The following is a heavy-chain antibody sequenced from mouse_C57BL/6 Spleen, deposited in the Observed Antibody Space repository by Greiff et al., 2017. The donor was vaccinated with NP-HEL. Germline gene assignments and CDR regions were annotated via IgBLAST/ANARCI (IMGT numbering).Heavy chain of an antibody. J-gene: IGHJ3*01. V-gene: IGHV1-26*01. CDR3: ARGRLRMFAY. D-gene: IGHD2-4*01. Sequence: VQLQQSGPELVKPGASVKISCKASGYTFTDYYMNWVKQSHGKSLEWIGDINPNNGGTSYNQKFKGKATLTVDKSSSTAYMELRSLTSEDSAVYYCARGRLRMFAYWGQGTLVTVSA. CDR1: GYTFTDYY. CDR2: INPNNGGT.